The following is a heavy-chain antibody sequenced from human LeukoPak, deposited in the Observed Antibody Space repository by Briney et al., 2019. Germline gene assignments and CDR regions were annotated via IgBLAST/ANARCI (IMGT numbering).Heavy chain of an antibody. CDR1: GFNVNSNY. Sequence: GGSLRLSCAASGFNVNSNYMTWVRQAPGKGLEWVSLLYSGGSTYYADSVKGRVTISRDNSKNTLYLQMTSLRAEDTALYYCAKDSDELIAATYNWFDSWGQGTLVTVSS. J-gene: IGHJ5*01. D-gene: IGHD6-13*01. V-gene: IGHV3-53*01. CDR2: LYSGGST. CDR3: AKDSDELIAATYNWFDS.